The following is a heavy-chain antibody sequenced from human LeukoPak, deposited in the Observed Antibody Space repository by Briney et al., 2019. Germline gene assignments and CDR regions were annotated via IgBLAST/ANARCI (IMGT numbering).Heavy chain of an antibody. CDR2: INHSGST. Sequence: SETLSLTCAVYGGSFSGYYWSWIRQPPGKGLEWIGEINHSGSTNYNPSLKSRVTISVDTSKKQFSLKLSSVTAADTAVYYCARTRSSRSDWSLYLDYWGQGTLVTVSS. J-gene: IGHJ4*02. CDR1: GGSFSGYY. V-gene: IGHV4-34*01. CDR3: ARTRSSRSDWSLYLDY. D-gene: IGHD6-19*01.